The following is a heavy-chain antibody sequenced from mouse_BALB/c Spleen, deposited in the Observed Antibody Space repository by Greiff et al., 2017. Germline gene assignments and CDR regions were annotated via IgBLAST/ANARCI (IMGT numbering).Heavy chain of an antibody. CDR2: ISYSGST. CDR3: ARWHYDYDEAMDY. J-gene: IGHJ4*01. Sequence: ESGPSLVKPSQTLSLTCSVTGDSITSGYWNWIRKFPGNKLEYMGYISYSGSTYYNPSLKSRISITRDTSKNQYYLQLNSVTTEDTATYYCARWHYDYDEAMDYWGQGTSVTVSS. CDR1: GDSITSGY. V-gene: IGHV3-8*02. D-gene: IGHD2-4*01.